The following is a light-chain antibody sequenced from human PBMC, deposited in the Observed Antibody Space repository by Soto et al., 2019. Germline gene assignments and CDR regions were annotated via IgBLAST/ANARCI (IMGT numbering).Light chain of an antibody. Sequence: EILMTQSPGTLSLSPGERATLSCRASQSVRSDYLAWYQQKPGQAHRLHIYGASTRATGIQDRFTGSGSGTDFTLTIRRLEPEDFAVYYCKQYGSSPITFGQGTRLEIK. J-gene: IGKJ5*01. CDR1: QSVRSDY. V-gene: IGKV3-20*01. CDR2: GAS. CDR3: KQYGSSPIT.